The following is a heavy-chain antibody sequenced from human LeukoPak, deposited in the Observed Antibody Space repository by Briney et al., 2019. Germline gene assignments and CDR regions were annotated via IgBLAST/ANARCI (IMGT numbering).Heavy chain of an antibody. CDR3: AKDNPMVVTRTGFDY. D-gene: IGHD2-15*01. V-gene: IGHV3-23*01. J-gene: IGHJ4*02. CDR2: ISGSGGST. CDR1: GFTFSSYA. Sequence: VGSLRLSCAASGFTFSSYAMSWGRQAPGKGLEWVSAISGSGGSTYYADSVKGRFTFSRENSKNTLYLTMDSRRAGATAVFSLAKDNPMVVTRTGFDYWGQGTLVPVSS.